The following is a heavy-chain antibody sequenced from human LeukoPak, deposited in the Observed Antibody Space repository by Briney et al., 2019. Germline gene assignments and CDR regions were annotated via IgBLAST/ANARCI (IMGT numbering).Heavy chain of an antibody. CDR1: GFTFSSYS. J-gene: IGHJ4*02. V-gene: IGHV3-48*01. Sequence: HPGGSLRLSCAASGFTFSSYSMNWVRQAPGKGLEGVSYISSSSSTIYYADSVKGRFTISRDDAKNSLYLQMNSLRAEDTAVYYCARSYDYVWGSYRELFDYWGQGTLVTVSS. CDR3: ARSYDYVWGSYRELFDY. CDR2: ISSSSSTI. D-gene: IGHD3-16*02.